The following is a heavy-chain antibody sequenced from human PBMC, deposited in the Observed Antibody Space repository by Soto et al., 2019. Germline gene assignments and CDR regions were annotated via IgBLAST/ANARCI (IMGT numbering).Heavy chain of an antibody. J-gene: IGHJ4*02. CDR1: GFTFSTYC. V-gene: IGHV3-33*01. CDR2: VRYDGRAE. D-gene: IGHD2-8*02. Sequence: QVQLVESGGGVVQPGTSLRLSCAASGFTFSTYCMHWVRQAPGKGLEYVAGVRYDGRAEYYVDSVRGLFTISRDSYKNMLSLQLNSLRAEDTAVYYCARGCFSVVYAAHCDHWGQGTPVPVSS. CDR3: ARGCFSVVYAAHCDH.